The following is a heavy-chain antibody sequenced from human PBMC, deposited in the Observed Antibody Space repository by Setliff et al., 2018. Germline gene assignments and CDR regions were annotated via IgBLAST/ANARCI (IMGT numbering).Heavy chain of an antibody. CDR3: ARAKGTTMATQYFDY. CDR1: GFTFSTYS. J-gene: IGHJ4*02. Sequence: GESLKISCVASGFTFSTYSLIWVRQAPGTGLEWVSSISPSSSHICYADSAEGRFTISRDNAKNSLYLQLNSLRAEDTAVYYCARAKGTTMATQYFDYWGQGTLVNVSS. V-gene: IGHV3-21*01. D-gene: IGHD3-10*01. CDR2: ISPSSSHI.